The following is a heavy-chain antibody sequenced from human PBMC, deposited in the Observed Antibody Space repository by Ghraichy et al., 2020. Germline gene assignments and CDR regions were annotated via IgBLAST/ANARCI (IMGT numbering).Heavy chain of an antibody. D-gene: IGHD3-3*01. CDR3: ARVGTGFWSGYYFFDY. Sequence: SETLSLTCTVSGGSISSSSYYWGWIRQPPGKGLEWIGSIYYSGSTYYNPSLKSRVTISVDTSKNQFSLKLSSVTAADTAVYYCARVGTGFWSGYYFFDYWGQGTLVTVSS. J-gene: IGHJ4*02. CDR2: IYYSGST. CDR1: GGSISSSSYY. V-gene: IGHV4-39*07.